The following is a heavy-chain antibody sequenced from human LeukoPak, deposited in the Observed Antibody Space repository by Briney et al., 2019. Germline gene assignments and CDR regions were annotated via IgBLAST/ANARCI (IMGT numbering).Heavy chain of an antibody. V-gene: IGHV6-1*01. CDR1: GDSVSSNSAA. Sequence: SQTLSLTCALSGDSVSSNSAAWNWIRQSPSRGLEWLGRTYYTSKWYNDYAVSVKSRITINPDTSRNQFSLQLSSVTPEDTAVYYCARHNIHNGWAWYFDLWGRGTLVTVSS. CDR2: TYYTSKWYN. CDR3: ARHNIHNGWAWYFDL. D-gene: IGHD6-19*01. J-gene: IGHJ2*01.